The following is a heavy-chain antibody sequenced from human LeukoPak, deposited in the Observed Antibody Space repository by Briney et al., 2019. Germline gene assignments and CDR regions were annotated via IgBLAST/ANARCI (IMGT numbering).Heavy chain of an antibody. CDR3: ARVVRRRDGYNYRYYYYMDV. D-gene: IGHD5-24*01. CDR2: INHSGST. J-gene: IGHJ6*03. Sequence: PSETLSLTCAVYGGSFSGYYWSWIRQPPGKGPEWIGEINHSGSTNYNPSLKSRVTISVDTSKNQFSLKLSSVTAADTAVYYCARVVRRRDGYNYRYYYYMDVWGKGTTVTVSS. CDR1: GGSFSGYY. V-gene: IGHV4-34*01.